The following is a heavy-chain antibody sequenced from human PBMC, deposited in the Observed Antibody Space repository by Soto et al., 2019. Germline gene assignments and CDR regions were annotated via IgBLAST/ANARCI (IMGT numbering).Heavy chain of an antibody. Sequence: EVQVVESGGGLVQTGGSLRLSCAASGFTFSSNSMNWVRQAPGKGLECISYISSSSSTIYADSVKGRSTISRDNAKNSLQLQMNSLRAGDTAVYYCARVIWGGHLTSDLWGQGTMVTVSS. CDR2: ISSSSSTI. V-gene: IGHV3-48*01. J-gene: IGHJ5*02. CDR1: GFTFSSNS. CDR3: ARVIWGGHLTSDL. D-gene: IGHD3-16*01.